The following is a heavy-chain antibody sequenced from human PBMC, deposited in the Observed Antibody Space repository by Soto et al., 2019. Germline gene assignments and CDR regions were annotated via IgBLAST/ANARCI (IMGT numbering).Heavy chain of an antibody. D-gene: IGHD2-2*01. CDR1: GFTFGDYA. Sequence: PGGSLRLSCTASGFTFGDYAMSWFRQAPGKGLEWVGFIRSKAYGGTTDYAAPVKGRFTISRDDSKNTLYLQMNSLETEDTAVYYCTTDGTVLVPAAMPDPYYYGMDVWGQGTTVTVSS. CDR3: TTDGTVLVPAAMPDPYYYGMDV. CDR2: IRSKAYGGTT. J-gene: IGHJ6*02. V-gene: IGHV3-49*03.